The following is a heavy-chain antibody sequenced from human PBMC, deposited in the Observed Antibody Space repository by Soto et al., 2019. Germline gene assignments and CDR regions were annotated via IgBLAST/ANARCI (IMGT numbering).Heavy chain of an antibody. Sequence: SVKVSCKASGGTFSSYAISWVRQAPGQGLEWMGGIIPIFGTANYAQKFQGRVTITADESTSTAYMELSSLRSEDTAVYYCARGSCSGGSCYPTYYYYGMDVWGQGTTVTVSS. CDR3: ARGSCSGGSCYPTYYYYGMDV. J-gene: IGHJ6*02. CDR1: GGTFSSYA. V-gene: IGHV1-69*13. CDR2: IIPIFGTA. D-gene: IGHD2-15*01.